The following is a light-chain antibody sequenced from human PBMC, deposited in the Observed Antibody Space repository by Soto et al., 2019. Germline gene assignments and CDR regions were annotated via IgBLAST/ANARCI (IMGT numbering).Light chain of an antibody. J-gene: IGLJ1*01. CDR1: SSDIGAYDY. V-gene: IGLV2-14*01. Sequence: QSALTQPASLSGSPGQSITISCTGTSSDIGAYDYVSWFQQHPGKTPKLMISEVNNRPSGVSTRFSGSKSGNTAYLTISGLQVEVEIVYFGFSFTSTSIHVFGTRTKVTV. CDR2: EVN. CDR3: FSFTSTSIHV.